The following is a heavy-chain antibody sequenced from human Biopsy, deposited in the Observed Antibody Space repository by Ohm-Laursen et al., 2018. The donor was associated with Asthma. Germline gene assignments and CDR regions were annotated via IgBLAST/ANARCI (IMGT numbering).Heavy chain of an antibody. CDR1: GGSISSGDYY. CDR2: KYNRGST. Sequence: SETLSLTCTVTGGSISSGDYYWVWIRQPPGKGLEWIGYKYNRGSTHYNPSLKSRVILSVDTSKNQFSLNLSSATAADTAVYFCARRGGVRRYFDYWGQGTLVTVSS. D-gene: IGHD3-16*01. J-gene: IGHJ4*02. V-gene: IGHV4-30-4*01. CDR3: ARRGGVRRYFDY.